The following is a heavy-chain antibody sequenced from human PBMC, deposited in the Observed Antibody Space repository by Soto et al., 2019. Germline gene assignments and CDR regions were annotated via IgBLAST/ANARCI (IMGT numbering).Heavy chain of an antibody. CDR2: ISAYNGNT. J-gene: IGHJ4*02. CDR3: ARDKQPPPYYHDSSGYYHNFDY. D-gene: IGHD3-22*01. V-gene: IGHV1-18*04. CDR1: GYTFTSYG. Sequence: GASVKVSCKASGYTFTSYGISWVRQAPGQGLEWMGWISAYNGNTNYAQKLQGRVTMTTDTSTSTAYMELRSLRSDDTAVYYCARDKQPPPYYHDSSGYYHNFDYWGQGTLVTVSS.